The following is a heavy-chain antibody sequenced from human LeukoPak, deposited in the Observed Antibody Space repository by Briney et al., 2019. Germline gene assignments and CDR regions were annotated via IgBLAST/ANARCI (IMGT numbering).Heavy chain of an antibody. Sequence: GGSLRLSCAASGFTFSNYAMTWVRQAPGERLEWVSGISDNGGRTYYGDSVKGRFTISRDNSKNTLYLQMNSLRAEDTAVYYCAKDLGTRMLLFPSDYWGQGTLVTVSS. CDR2: ISDNGGRT. J-gene: IGHJ4*02. CDR1: GFTFSNYA. D-gene: IGHD2-8*01. CDR3: AKDLGTRMLLFPSDY. V-gene: IGHV3-23*01.